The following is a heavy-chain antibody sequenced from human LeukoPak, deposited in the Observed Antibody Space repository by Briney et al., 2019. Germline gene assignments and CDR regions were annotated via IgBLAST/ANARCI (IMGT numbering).Heavy chain of an antibody. CDR3: ARDVEISPGDAFDT. D-gene: IGHD5-24*01. V-gene: IGHV1-8*02. J-gene: IGHJ3*02. CDR1: GYTFINYG. Sequence: GASVKVSCKASGYTFINYGINWVRQATGQGLEWMGWMKPNSGNTGYAQKFQGRVTMTRDTSISTAYMELSSLRSEDTAVYYCARDVEISPGDAFDTWGQGTMVTVSS. CDR2: MKPNSGNT.